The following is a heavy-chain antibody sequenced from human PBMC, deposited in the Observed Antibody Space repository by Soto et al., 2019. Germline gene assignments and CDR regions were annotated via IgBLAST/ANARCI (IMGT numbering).Heavy chain of an antibody. CDR3: ARRKGWLQHLNYYFGY. Sequence: PGESLKISCKGSGYSFSNYWIAWVRQMPGKGLEWMGIVSPGGSDITYSPSFQGRVTISADKSINTAYLQWSSLKASDTAMYYCARRKGWLQHLNYYFGYWGQGTLVTVSS. V-gene: IGHV5-51*01. CDR1: GYSFSNYW. CDR2: VSPGGSDI. D-gene: IGHD3-10*01. J-gene: IGHJ4*02.